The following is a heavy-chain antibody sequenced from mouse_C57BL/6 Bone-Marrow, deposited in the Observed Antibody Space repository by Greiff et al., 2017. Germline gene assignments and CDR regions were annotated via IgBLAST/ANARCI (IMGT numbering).Heavy chain of an antibody. CDR3: ARSPTGPYFDY. CDR2: IYPGDGDT. J-gene: IGHJ2*01. Sequence: QVQLQQSGPELVKPGASVKISCKASGYAFSSSWMNWVKQRPGKGLEWIGRIYPGDGDTNYNGKFKGKATLTADKSSSTAYMQLSSLTSEDSAVYFCARSPTGPYFDYWGQGTTLTVSS. CDR1: GYAFSSSW. V-gene: IGHV1-82*01. D-gene: IGHD4-1*02.